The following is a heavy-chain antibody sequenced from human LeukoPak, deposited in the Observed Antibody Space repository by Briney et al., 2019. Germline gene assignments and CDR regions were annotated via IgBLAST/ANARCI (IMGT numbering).Heavy chain of an antibody. Sequence: SETLSLTCTVSGGSMSSHYWSWIRQPPGKGLEWIGYIYYSGNTNYNPSLKSRVTIPVDTSKNQFSLKLSSVTAADTALYYCARVDRSSWYYFDYWGQGTPVTVSS. CDR2: IYYSGNT. CDR3: ARVDRSSWYYFDY. V-gene: IGHV4-59*11. CDR1: GGSMSSHY. D-gene: IGHD6-13*01. J-gene: IGHJ4*02.